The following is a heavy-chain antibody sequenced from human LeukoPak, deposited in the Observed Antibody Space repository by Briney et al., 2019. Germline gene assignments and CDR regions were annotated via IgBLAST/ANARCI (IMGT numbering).Heavy chain of an antibody. V-gene: IGHV3-30-3*01. CDR2: ISYDGSNK. D-gene: IGHD4-17*01. J-gene: IGHJ4*02. Sequence: GGSLRLSCAASGFTFSSYTMHWVRQAPGKGLEWVAVISYDGSNKYFADSGKGRFTISRDDSKNTMYLQMSSLRGEDTAVYYCARDFRNGDFDYWGQGTLVTVSS. CDR3: ARDFRNGDFDY. CDR1: GFTFSSYT.